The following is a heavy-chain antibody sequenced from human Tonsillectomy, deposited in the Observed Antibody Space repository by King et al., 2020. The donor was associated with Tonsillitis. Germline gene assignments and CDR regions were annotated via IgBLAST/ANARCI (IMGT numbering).Heavy chain of an antibody. CDR3: ARYKSAYYTFDAFDF. Sequence: EVQLVESGGGLVKPGGSLRLSCAASGFTFSTYSMNWVRQAPGKGLEWVSSISSSSSYIYYADSVKGRFTISRDNANNSLYLQMNSLRAEDTAVYYCARYKSAYYTFDAFDFWGQGTMVTVSS. CDR1: GFTFSTYS. V-gene: IGHV3-21*01. D-gene: IGHD3-3*01. J-gene: IGHJ3*01. CDR2: ISSSSSYI.